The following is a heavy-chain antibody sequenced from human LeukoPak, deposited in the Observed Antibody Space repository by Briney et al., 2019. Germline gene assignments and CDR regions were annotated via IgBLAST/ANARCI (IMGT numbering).Heavy chain of an antibody. CDR1: GYTFTNYA. J-gene: IGHJ1*01. CDR2: IHAGNGNT. D-gene: IGHD3-10*01. CDR3: AREGVRSVDEYFQH. V-gene: IGHV1-3*01. Sequence: GASVKVSCKASGYTFTNYAMHWVRRAPGQRLEWMGWIHAGNGNTKYSQRFQGRVTITRDTSASTANMELSSLRSEDTAVYYCAREGVRSVDEYFQHWGQGTLVTVSS.